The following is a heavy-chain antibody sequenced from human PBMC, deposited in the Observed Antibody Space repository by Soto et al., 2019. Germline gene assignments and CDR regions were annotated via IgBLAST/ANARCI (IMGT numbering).Heavy chain of an antibody. D-gene: IGHD4-17*01. CDR1: GFTFSSYA. V-gene: IGHV3-23*01. CDR3: AKCLNGDYPRFDY. Sequence: EVQLLESGGGLVQPGGSLRLSCAASGFTFSSYAMSWVRQAPGMGLEWVSAISGSGGSTYYADSVKGRFTISRDNAKNTLYLQMNSLRAEDTAVYYCAKCLNGDYPRFDYWGQGTLVTVSS. J-gene: IGHJ4*02. CDR2: ISGSGGST.